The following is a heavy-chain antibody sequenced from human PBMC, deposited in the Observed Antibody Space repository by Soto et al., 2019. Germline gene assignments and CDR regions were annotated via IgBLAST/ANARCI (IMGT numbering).Heavy chain of an antibody. J-gene: IGHJ4*02. D-gene: IGHD1-7*01. CDR3: ASVTWNFVTSHDY. CDR1: GDSVSSNSAS. CDR2: TYYRSTWYY. V-gene: IGHV6-1*01. Sequence: QVQLQQSGPGLVKPSQTLSLTCAISGDSVSSNSASWIWIRQSPSRGLEWLGRTYYRSTWYYNYAESVKSRITINPDTSKNQFSLQLNSVTPEDTAVYYCASVTWNFVTSHDYWGQGMLVTVSS.